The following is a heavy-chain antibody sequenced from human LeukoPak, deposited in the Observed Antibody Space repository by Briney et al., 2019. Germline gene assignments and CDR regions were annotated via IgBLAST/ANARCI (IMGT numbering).Heavy chain of an antibody. Sequence: SETLSLTCTVSGGSISSYYWSWIRQPPGKGLEWIGYIYYSGSTNYNPSLKSRATISVDTSKNQFSLKLSSVTAADTAVYYCARAGYSSGFGDYWGQGTLVTVSS. V-gene: IGHV4-59*01. D-gene: IGHD6-19*01. CDR2: IYYSGST. CDR1: GGSISSYY. CDR3: ARAGYSSGFGDY. J-gene: IGHJ4*02.